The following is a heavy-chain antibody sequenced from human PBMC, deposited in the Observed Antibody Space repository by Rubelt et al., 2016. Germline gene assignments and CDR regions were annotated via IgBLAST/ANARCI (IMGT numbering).Heavy chain of an antibody. CDR3: ARHGKNAFDI. D-gene: IGHD4-23*01. CDR2: IYYSGST. V-gene: IGHV4-59*08. CDR1: GGSISSHY. J-gene: IGHJ3*02. Sequence: QVQLQESGPGLVKPSETLSLTCTVSGGSISSHYWSWIRQPPGKGLEWIGYIYYSGSTNYNPSLKSRVTISVDTSKNQFSLKLSSVTAADTAVYYCARHGKNAFDIWGQGTMVTVSS.